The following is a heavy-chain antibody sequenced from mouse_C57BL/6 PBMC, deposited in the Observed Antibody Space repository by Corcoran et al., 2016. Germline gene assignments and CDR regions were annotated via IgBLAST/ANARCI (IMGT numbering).Heavy chain of an antibody. V-gene: IGHV1-84*01. CDR2: IYPGSGNT. CDR1: GYTFTDYY. J-gene: IGHJ4*01. Sequence: QIQLQQSGPELVKPGASVKISCKASGYTFTDYYINWVKQRPGQGLEWIGWIYPGSGNTKYNEKFKGKATLTVDASSSTAYMQLSSLTSEDSAVYFCARQQIYYGNPYAMDYWGQGTSVTVSS. CDR3: ARQQIYYGNPYAMDY. D-gene: IGHD2-1*01.